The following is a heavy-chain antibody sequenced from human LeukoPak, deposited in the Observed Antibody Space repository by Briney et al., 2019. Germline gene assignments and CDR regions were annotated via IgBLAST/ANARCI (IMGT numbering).Heavy chain of an antibody. Sequence: GGSLRLSCAASGFTFSSYAMHWVRQAPGKGLEWVAVISYGGSNKYYADSVKGRFTISRDNSKNTLYLQMNSLRAEDTAVYYCARELKSIAAVRAAFDIWGQGTMVTVSS. V-gene: IGHV3-30-3*01. CDR2: ISYGGSNK. CDR1: GFTFSSYA. J-gene: IGHJ3*02. D-gene: IGHD6-6*01. CDR3: ARELKSIAAVRAAFDI.